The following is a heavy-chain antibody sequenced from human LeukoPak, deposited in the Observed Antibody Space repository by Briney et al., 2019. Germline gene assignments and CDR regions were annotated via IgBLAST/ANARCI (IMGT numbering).Heavy chain of an antibody. CDR3: ARASLRYFDWLLGTGMDV. CDR2: ISSSRSTI. J-gene: IGHJ6*04. D-gene: IGHD3-9*01. V-gene: IGHV3-48*03. CDR1: GFTFSSYE. Sequence: GGSLRLSCAASGFTFSSYEMNWVRQAPGKGLEWVSYISSSRSTIYYADSVKGRFTISRDNAKNSLYLQMNSLRAEDTAVYYCARASLRYFDWLLGTGMDVWGKGTTVTVSS.